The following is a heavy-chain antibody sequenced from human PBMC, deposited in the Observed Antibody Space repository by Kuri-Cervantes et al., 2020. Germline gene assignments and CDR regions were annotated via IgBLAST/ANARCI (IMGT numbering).Heavy chain of an antibody. CDR1: GESIISYY. J-gene: IGHJ4*02. CDR3: ARDQTTGWFDY. CDR2: IYYTGST. V-gene: IGHV4-59*12. Sequence: SETLSLTCTVSGESIISYYWSWIRQPPGKGLEWIGYIYYTGSTNYNPSLKSRVTISVDTSKNQFSLKLSSVTAADTAVYYCARDQTTGWFDYWGQGTLVTVSS. D-gene: IGHD4-17*01.